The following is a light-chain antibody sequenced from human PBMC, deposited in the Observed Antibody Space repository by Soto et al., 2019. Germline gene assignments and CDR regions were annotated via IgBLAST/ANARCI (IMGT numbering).Light chain of an antibody. V-gene: IGKV1-33*01. Sequence: DIQMTQSPSSLSASVGDRVTITCQASQDISNYLNWYQQKPGKAPKLLIYDASNLETGVPSRFSGSGSETDFTVTISSLQPEDIATYYCQQYDNLLITFGQGTRLEIK. CDR1: QDISNY. CDR2: DAS. J-gene: IGKJ5*01. CDR3: QQYDNLLIT.